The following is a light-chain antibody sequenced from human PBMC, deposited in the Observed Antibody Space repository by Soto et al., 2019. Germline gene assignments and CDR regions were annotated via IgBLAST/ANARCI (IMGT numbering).Light chain of an antibody. J-gene: IGKJ5*01. CDR2: TAS. CDR1: QSISRY. CDR3: QQTYSLPPVT. V-gene: IGKV1-39*01. Sequence: DIQMTQSPSSLSASVGDRVTITCRASQSISRYLSWYQHKPGKPPKLLIYTASTLQSGVPSRFIGSGSGTDFTLNISSLQPEDFATYYCQQTYSLPPVTFGQGTRVEIK.